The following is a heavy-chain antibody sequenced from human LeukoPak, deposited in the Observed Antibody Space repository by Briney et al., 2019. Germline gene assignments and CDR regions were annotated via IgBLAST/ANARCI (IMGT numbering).Heavy chain of an antibody. CDR1: GFTVSSNY. CDR2: IYSGGNT. V-gene: IGHV3-53*01. Sequence: PGGSLRLSCAASGFTVSSNYMSGVRQAPGKGLEWVSVIYSGGNTYYADSVKGRFTISRDNSKNTLYLQMNSLRAEDTAVYYCARVRSWEPTHGAFDIWGQGTMVTVSS. J-gene: IGHJ3*02. CDR3: ARVRSWEPTHGAFDI. D-gene: IGHD1-26*01.